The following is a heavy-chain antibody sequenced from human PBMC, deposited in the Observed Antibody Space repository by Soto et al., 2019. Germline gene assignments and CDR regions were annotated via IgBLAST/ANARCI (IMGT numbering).Heavy chain of an antibody. D-gene: IGHD2-21*02. J-gene: IGHJ4*02. CDR2: IYYSGST. CDR3: AREYCDGDCSSWGQYYFDY. V-gene: IGHV4-59*01. CDR1: GGSISSYY. Sequence: SETLSLTCTVSGGSISSYYWSWIRQPPGKGLEWIGYIYYSGSTNYNPSLKSRVTISVDTSKNQFSLKLSSVTAADTAVYYCAREYCDGDCSSWGQYYFDYWGQGTLVTVSS.